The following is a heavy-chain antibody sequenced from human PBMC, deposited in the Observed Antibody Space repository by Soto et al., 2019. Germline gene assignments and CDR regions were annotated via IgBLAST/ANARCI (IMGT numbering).Heavy chain of an antibody. V-gene: IGHV3-9*01. CDR1: GFTFDDYA. CDR2: INWNSGSI. Sequence: VQLVESGGCWVQPGRSLRLSCAASGFTFDDYAMHWVRQVPGKGLEWVSGINWNSGSIGYADSVKGRFAISRDNAKNSLHLQMNSLRAEDTAFYYCVKDESINWYSGHFRHWGQGTLVTVSS. J-gene: IGHJ1*01. D-gene: IGHD6-13*01. CDR3: VKDESINWYSGHFRH.